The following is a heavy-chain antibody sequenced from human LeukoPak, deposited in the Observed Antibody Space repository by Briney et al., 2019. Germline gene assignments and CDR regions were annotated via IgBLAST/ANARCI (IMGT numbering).Heavy chain of an antibody. J-gene: IGHJ5*02. CDR2: INHSGST. V-gene: IGHV4-34*01. CDR1: GGSFSGYY. D-gene: IGHD2-2*01. Sequence: SETLSLTCAVYGGSFSGYYWSWIRQPPGKGLEWIGEINHSGSTNYNPSLKSRVTISVDTSKNQFSLRLSSVTAADTAVYYCARGGDIVVVPAAFHGTPTNNWFDPWGQGTLVTVSS. CDR3: ARGGDIVVVPAAFHGTPTNNWFDP.